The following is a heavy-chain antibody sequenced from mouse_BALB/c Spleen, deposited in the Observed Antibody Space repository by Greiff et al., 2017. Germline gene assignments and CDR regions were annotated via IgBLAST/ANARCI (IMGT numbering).Heavy chain of an antibody. J-gene: IGHJ4*01. CDR1: GYTFTSYV. D-gene: IGHD2-10*02. V-gene: IGHV1-14*01. Sequence: EVQLQQSGPELVKPGASVKMSCKASGYTFTSYVMHWVKQKPGQGLEWIGYINPYNDGTKYNEKFKGKATLTSDKSSSTAYMELSSLTSEDSAVYYCARNKYGNYAGYYAMDYWGQGTSVTVSS. CDR2: INPYNDGT. CDR3: ARNKYGNYAGYYAMDY.